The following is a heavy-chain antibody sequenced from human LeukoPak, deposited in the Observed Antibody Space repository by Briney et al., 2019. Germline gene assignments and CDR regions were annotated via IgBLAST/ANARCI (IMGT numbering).Heavy chain of an antibody. CDR2: IRSKAYGGTT. D-gene: IGHD5-18*01. CDR1: GFTFGDHA. CDR3: NRGPIQLWLYYGMDV. J-gene: IGHJ6*02. V-gene: IGHV3-49*04. Sequence: PGGSLRLPCTASGFTFGDHAMSWVRQAPGKGLEWVGFIRSKAYGGTTEYAASVKGRFTISRDDSKSIAYLQMNSLKTEDTAVYYCNRGPIQLWLYYGMDVWGQGTTVIVSS.